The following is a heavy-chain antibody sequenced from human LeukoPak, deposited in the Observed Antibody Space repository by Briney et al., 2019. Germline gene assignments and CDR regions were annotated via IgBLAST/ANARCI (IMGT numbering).Heavy chain of an antibody. CDR1: GFTFSSYW. V-gene: IGHV4-59*01. Sequence: PGGSLRLSCAASGFTFSSYWMSWVRQPPGKGLEWIGNIYYTGNTYYNSSLKSRVTISVDTSKNQFSLKLRSVTAADTAVYYCARTSEGYCRSTRCWAYYYYMDVWGKGTTDTISS. D-gene: IGHD2-2*01. CDR3: ARTSEGYCRSTRCWAYYYYMDV. J-gene: IGHJ6*03. CDR2: IYYTGNT.